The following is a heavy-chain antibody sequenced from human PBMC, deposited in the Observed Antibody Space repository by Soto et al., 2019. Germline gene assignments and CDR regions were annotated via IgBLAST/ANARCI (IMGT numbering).Heavy chain of an antibody. J-gene: IGHJ3*02. CDR2: ISAYNGNT. V-gene: IGHV1-18*01. CDR3: ARVGDYYDSSGYYYAFDI. CDR1: GYTFTSYG. D-gene: IGHD3-22*01. Sequence: ASVKVSCKASGYTFTSYGISWVRQAPGQGLEWMGWISAYNGNTNYAQKLQGRVTMTTDTSTSTAYMELRSLRSDDTAVYYCARVGDYYDSSGYYYAFDIWGQGTMVTVSS.